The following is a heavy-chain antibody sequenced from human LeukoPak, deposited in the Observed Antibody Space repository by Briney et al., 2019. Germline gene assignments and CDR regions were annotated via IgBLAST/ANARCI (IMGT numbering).Heavy chain of an antibody. CDR2: IYWDDDK. D-gene: IGHD3-16*01. CDR3: AHRRQGAYVYY. V-gene: IGHV2-5*02. Sequence: KESGPTLVKPTQTLTLTCTFSGFSLRTRGGGVGWIRQPPGKALEWLALIYWDDDKRYSPSLNSRLTITKDTSRNRVVLTMTNMDPVDTATYYCAHRRQGAYVYYWGQGTLVTVSS. J-gene: IGHJ4*02. CDR1: GFSLRTRGGG.